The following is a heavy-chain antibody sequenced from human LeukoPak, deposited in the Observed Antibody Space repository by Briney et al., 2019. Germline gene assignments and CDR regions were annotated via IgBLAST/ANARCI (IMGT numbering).Heavy chain of an antibody. CDR1: GGTLRSYA. J-gene: IGHJ4*02. CDR2: IIPILGIA. D-gene: IGHD4-17*01. Sequence: RASLKVSCKASGGTLRSYAISWVRQAPGQGLEWVGRIIPILGIANYAQKFQGRVTITADKSTSTAYRELSSRRSEDTGVYYCARPGSHDYGDNPLDIWGQGTLVTVSS. CDR3: ARPGSHDYGDNPLDI. V-gene: IGHV1-69*04.